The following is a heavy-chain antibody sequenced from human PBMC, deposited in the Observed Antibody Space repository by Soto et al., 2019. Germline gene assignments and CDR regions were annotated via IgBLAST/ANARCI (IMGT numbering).Heavy chain of an antibody. CDR2: IYPGDSDT. CDR1: GYSFTSYW. J-gene: IGHJ3*02. D-gene: IGHD5-18*01. Sequence: GESLKISCKGSGYSFTSYWIGWVRQMPGKGLEWMGIIYPGDSDTRYSPSFQGQVTISADKSISTAYLQWSSLKASDTAMYYCARGTPGSYGPFTSNNDAFDIWGQGTMVTVSS. V-gene: IGHV5-51*01. CDR3: ARGTPGSYGPFTSNNDAFDI.